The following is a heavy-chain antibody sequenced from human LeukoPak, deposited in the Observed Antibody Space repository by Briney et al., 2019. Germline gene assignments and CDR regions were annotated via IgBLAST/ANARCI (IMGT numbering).Heavy chain of an antibody. CDR1: GGSISSYY. CDR3: ASGPDWFDP. J-gene: IGHJ5*02. CDR2: IYNSGST. V-gene: IGHV4-59*01. Sequence: SETLSLTCTVSGGSISSYYWSWIRQPPGKGLEWIGYIYNSGSTNYNPSLKSRVTISVDTSKNQFSLKLSSVTAADTAVYYCASGPDWFDPWGQGTLVTVSS.